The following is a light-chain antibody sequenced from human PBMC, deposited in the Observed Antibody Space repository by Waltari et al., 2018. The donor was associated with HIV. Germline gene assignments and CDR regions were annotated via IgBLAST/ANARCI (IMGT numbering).Light chain of an antibody. V-gene: IGLV2-14*03. Sequence: QSALTQPTSVSGSPGQSITISCTGTSSDVGIYNYVSWYRQHSGKAPKRIIYDVSNRPSGVANRFSGSKAGNTASLTISGLQAEDEADYYCSSYTTSSTYVFGTGTKVTVL. CDR1: SSDVGIYNY. J-gene: IGLJ1*01. CDR3: SSYTTSSTYV. CDR2: DVS.